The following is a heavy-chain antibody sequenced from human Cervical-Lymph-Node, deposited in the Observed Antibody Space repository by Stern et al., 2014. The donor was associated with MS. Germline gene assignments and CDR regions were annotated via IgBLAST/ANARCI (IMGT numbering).Heavy chain of an antibody. D-gene: IGHD3-3*01. CDR1: GFSFTNAY. CDR2: IKRKTTGATA. V-gene: IGHV3-15*01. CDR3: TTGPYYDFSSGYFDWFDA. J-gene: IGHJ5*02. Sequence: EVQLVESGGGLVKPGGSLRLSCAASGFSFTNAYMRWVRQAPGTGLEWIGRIKRKTTGATADYSAPVKGRFTISRDDSKNMLYLQMNSLKTEDTAVYYCTTGPYYDFSSGYFDWFDAWGQGSLVIVSS.